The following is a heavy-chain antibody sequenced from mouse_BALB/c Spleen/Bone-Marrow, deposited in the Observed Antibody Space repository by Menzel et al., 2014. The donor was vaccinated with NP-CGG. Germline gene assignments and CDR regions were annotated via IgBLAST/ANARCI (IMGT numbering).Heavy chain of an antibody. D-gene: IGHD2-4*01. Sequence: EVMLVESGGGWGQPGGSLRLSCATSGFTFTDYYMSWVRQPPGKALEWLGFIRNKANGYTTEYSASVKGRFTISRDNSQSILYLQMNTLRAEDSATYYCARDTVITTHWYFDVWGAGTTVTVSS. CDR2: IRNKANGYTT. CDR1: GFTFTDYY. J-gene: IGHJ1*01. V-gene: IGHV7-3*02. CDR3: ARDTVITTHWYFDV.